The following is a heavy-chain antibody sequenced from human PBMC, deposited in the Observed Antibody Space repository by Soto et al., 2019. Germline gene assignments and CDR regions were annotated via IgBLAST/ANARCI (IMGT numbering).Heavy chain of an antibody. J-gene: IGHJ6*02. CDR2: IRGYNGNT. CDR1: GYTFTIYG. CDR3: ARESYSRSSGLNYSYGMDV. D-gene: IGHD6-6*01. V-gene: IGHV1-18*04. Sequence: QVQLVQSGAEVKKPGASVKVSCKASGYTFTIYGISWVRQAPGQGLEWMGWIRGYNGNTNYAHNRQGRVTMTTDTSTRTDYMALRSLRSDDTAVYYFARESYSRSSGLNYSYGMDVWGQGTTVTVSS.